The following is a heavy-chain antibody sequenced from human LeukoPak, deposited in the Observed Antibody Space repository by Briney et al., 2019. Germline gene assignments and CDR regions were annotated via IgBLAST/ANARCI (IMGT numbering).Heavy chain of an antibody. V-gene: IGHV3-11*01. CDR2: ISSTGYTT. J-gene: IGHJ4*02. CDR1: GFSFSEYY. D-gene: IGHD2-15*01. Sequence: KPGGSLRLSCAASGFSFSEYYMAWIRQAPGKRLQWVSYISSTGYTTDYVDSVKGRFTISKDNAKNSLYLEMKSLRAEDTAVYYCGRVAGVEFISVWGQGTLVTVSS. CDR3: GRVAGVEFISV.